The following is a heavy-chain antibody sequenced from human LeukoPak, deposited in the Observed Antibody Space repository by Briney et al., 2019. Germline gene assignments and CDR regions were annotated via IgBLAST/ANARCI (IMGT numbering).Heavy chain of an antibody. CDR1: GGTFSSYA. CDR3: ARSGGRCYHAGCKYYYYYMDV. J-gene: IGHJ6*03. CDR2: IIPIFGTA. D-gene: IGHD2-15*01. V-gene: IGHV1-69*13. Sequence: ASVKVSRKASGGTFSSYAMSWVRQAPGQGLEWMGGIIPIFGTANYAQKFQGRVTITADESTSTAYMELSSLRSEDTAVYYCARSGGRCYHAGCKYYYYYMDVWGKGTTVTISS.